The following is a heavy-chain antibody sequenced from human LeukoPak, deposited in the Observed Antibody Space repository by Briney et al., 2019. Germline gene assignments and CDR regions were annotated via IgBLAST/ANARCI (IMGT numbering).Heavy chain of an antibody. Sequence: PQTLSLTCTVCGGSFSRGAYYWSWLRQHREKGREWIGYIYYSGTTYYNPSLQSRVIISSDTAKNQFSLKLRSVTAADTAVYFCARSWLQAGYFDFWGRGTLVTVSS. J-gene: IGHJ2*01. V-gene: IGHV4-31*03. CDR1: GGSFSRGAYY. CDR3: ARSWLQAGYFDF. CDR2: IYYSGTT. D-gene: IGHD5-24*01.